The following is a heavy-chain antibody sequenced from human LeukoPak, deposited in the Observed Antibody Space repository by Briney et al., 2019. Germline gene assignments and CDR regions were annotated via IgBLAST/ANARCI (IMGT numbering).Heavy chain of an antibody. CDR2: IYHSGST. D-gene: IGHD2-2*01. Sequence: SETLSLTCAVSGGSISSSNWWSWLRQPPGKGLEWIGEIYHSGSTNYNPSLKSRVTISVDKSKNQFSLKLSSVTAADTAVYYCARLGYCSSTSCYLFDYWGQGTLVTVSS. J-gene: IGHJ4*02. CDR3: ARLGYCSSTSCYLFDY. CDR1: GGSISSSNW. V-gene: IGHV4-4*02.